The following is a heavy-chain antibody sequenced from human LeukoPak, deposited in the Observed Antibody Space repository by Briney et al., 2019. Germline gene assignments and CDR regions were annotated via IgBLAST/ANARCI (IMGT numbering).Heavy chain of an antibody. Sequence: GGSLRLSCAASGFTFSSYSMNWVRQAPGKGLEWVSSISSSSSYIYYADSVKGRFTISRDNAKNSLYLQMNSLRAEDTAVYYCARDFVEDDYGDYVIKSYYYYYMDVWGKGTTVTISS. CDR3: ARDFVEDDYGDYVIKSYYYYYMDV. J-gene: IGHJ6*03. CDR1: GFTFSSYS. V-gene: IGHV3-21*01. D-gene: IGHD4-17*01. CDR2: ISSSSSYI.